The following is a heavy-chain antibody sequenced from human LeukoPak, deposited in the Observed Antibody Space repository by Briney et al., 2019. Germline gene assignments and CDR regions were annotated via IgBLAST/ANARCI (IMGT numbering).Heavy chain of an antibody. CDR3: ARVVRGSYYLSDY. Sequence: SGGSLRLSCAASGFTFSSYDMHWVRQVRGRGLEWASMIATTGNTFYADSVKGRFTISRDNAKNSLYLQMNSLRAEDTAVYYCARVVRGSYYLSDYWGQGTLVTVSS. J-gene: IGHJ4*02. V-gene: IGHV3-13*01. D-gene: IGHD1-26*01. CDR2: IATTGNT. CDR1: GFTFSSYD.